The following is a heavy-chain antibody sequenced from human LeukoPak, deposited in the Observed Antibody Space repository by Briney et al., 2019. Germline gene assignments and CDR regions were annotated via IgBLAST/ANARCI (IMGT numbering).Heavy chain of an antibody. J-gene: IGHJ4*02. CDR2: IYYSGST. V-gene: IGHV4-59*12. CDR1: GGSISSYY. CDR3: ARGGVVVVPAAMRHFDY. Sequence: SETLSFTCTVSGGSISSYYWSWIRQPPGKGLEWIGYIYYSGSTNYNPSLKSRVTISVDTSKNQFSLKLSSVTAADTAVYYCARGGVVVVPAAMRHFDYWGQGTLVTVSS. D-gene: IGHD2-2*01.